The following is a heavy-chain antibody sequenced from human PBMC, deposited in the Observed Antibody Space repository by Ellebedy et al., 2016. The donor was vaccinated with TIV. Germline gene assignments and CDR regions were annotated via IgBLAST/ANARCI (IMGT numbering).Heavy chain of an antibody. CDR1: GFTVSSNY. D-gene: IGHD3-3*01. CDR2: IFPGDSDT. CDR3: ARAATYDFWSD. V-gene: IGHV5-51*01. J-gene: IGHJ4*02. Sequence: GESLKISCAASGFTVSSNYMSWVRQAPGKGLEWVGIIFPGDSDTRYSPSFQGQVTISADRSISTAYLQWSSLKASDTAIYYCARAATYDFWSDWGQGTLVTVSS.